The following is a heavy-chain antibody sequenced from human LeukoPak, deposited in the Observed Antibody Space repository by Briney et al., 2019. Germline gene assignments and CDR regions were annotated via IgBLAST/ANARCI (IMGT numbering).Heavy chain of an antibody. CDR1: GYSLGSGFY. Sequence: SETLSLTCAVSGYSLGSGFYCGWVRPPPGKGLEWIGNMYHTGPILYKPFPRSRLTLSEDTSKSHSSLTVDSVTAADTAVYYCATGRYSGSVDYWGEGNLGTVSS. V-gene: IGHV4-38-2*01. CDR3: ATGRYSGSVDY. D-gene: IGHD1-26*01. CDR2: MYHTGPI. J-gene: IGHJ4*02.